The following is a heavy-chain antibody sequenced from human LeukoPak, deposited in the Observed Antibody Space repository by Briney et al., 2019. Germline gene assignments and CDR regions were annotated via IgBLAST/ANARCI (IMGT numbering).Heavy chain of an antibody. D-gene: IGHD6-6*01. CDR3: ARDLTSSSSLAFDY. J-gene: IGHJ4*02. CDR2: IYSGGST. Sequence: GGSLRLSCAASGFTFSNAWMSWVRQAPGKGLEWVSVIYSGGSTYYADSVKGRFTISRDNSKNTLYLQMNSLRAEDTAVYYCARDLTSSSSLAFDYWGQGTLVTVSS. V-gene: IGHV3-66*02. CDR1: GFTFSNAW.